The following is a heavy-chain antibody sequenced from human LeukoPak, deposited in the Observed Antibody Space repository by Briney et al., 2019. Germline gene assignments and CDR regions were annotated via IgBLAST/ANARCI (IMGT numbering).Heavy chain of an antibody. CDR2: IYYSGST. D-gene: IGHD5-12*01. CDR3: ARGGYSGYDFDP. CDR1: GGSISSYY. J-gene: IGHJ5*02. V-gene: IGHV4-59*01. Sequence: PSETLSLTCTVSGGSISSYYWSWIRQPPGKGLEGIGYIYYSGSTNYNPSLKSRVTISVDTSKNQFSLKLSSVTAADTAVYYCARGGYSGYDFDPWGQGTLVTVSS.